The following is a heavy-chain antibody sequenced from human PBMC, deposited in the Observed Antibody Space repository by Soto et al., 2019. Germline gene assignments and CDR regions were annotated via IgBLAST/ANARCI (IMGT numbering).Heavy chain of an antibody. Sequence: PSETLSLTCAVYGGSFSGYCWSWIRQPPGKGLEWIGEINHSGSTNYNPSLKSRVTTSVDTSKNQFSLKLSSVTAADTAVYYCARAPGIAVDRLRIVARRWFDPWGQGTLVTVSS. CDR1: GGSFSGYC. V-gene: IGHV4-34*01. J-gene: IGHJ5*02. CDR3: ARAPGIAVDRLRIVARRWFDP. CDR2: INHSGST. D-gene: IGHD6-19*01.